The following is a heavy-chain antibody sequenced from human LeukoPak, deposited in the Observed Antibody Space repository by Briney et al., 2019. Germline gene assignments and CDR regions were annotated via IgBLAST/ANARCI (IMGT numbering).Heavy chain of an antibody. CDR2: IRYDGSNK. J-gene: IGHJ6*03. CDR3: ARDSAGDSSGWYLLSRVLYYYYMDV. V-gene: IGHV3-30*02. D-gene: IGHD6-19*01. Sequence: AGGSLRLSCAASGFTFSSYGMHWVRQAPGKGLEWVAFIRYDGSNKYYADSVKGRFTISRDNSKNTLYLQMNSLRAEDTAVYYCARDSAGDSSGWYLLSRVLYYYYMDVWGKGTTVTVSS. CDR1: GFTFSSYG.